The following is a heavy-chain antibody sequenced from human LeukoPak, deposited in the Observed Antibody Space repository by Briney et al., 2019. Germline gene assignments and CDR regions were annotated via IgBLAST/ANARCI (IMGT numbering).Heavy chain of an antibody. D-gene: IGHD6-19*01. Sequence: SETLSLTCTVSGGSISSSSYYWGWIRQPPGKGLEWIGSIYYSGSTYYNPSLKSRVTISVDTSKNQFSLKLSSVTAADTAVYYCARDRSGSSGDFDMWGQGTMVTVSS. CDR1: GGSISSSSYY. CDR2: IYYSGST. V-gene: IGHV4-39*07. J-gene: IGHJ3*02. CDR3: ARDRSGSSGDFDM.